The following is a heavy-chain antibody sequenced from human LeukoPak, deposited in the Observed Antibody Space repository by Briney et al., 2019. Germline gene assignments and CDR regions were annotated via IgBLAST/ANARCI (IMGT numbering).Heavy chain of an antibody. CDR2: TNPNSGNT. D-gene: IGHD3-3*01. V-gene: IGHV1-8*01. CDR3: AREDDFWSGYYLDYYYGMDV. CDR1: GYTFTSYD. J-gene: IGHJ6*02. Sequence: ASVKVSCKASGYTFTSYDINWVRQATGQGLEWMGWTNPNSGNTGYAQKFQGRVTMTRNTSISTAYMELSSLRSEDTAVYYCAREDDFWSGYYLDYYYGMDVWGQGATVTVSS.